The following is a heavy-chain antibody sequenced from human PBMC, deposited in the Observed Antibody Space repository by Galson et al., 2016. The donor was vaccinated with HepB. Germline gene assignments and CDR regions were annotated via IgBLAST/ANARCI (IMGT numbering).Heavy chain of an antibody. CDR3: AKDGRIDCSSASCHDHFHY. CDR2: ISYDGSNK. Sequence: SLRLSCAASGFTFSSYGMNWVRQAPGKGLDWVAFISYDGSNKKYADSVKGRFPISRDNSKKTLYLQMNSLRAEDTAVYYCAKDGRIDCSSASCHDHFHYWGQGTLVTVSS. V-gene: IGHV3-30*18. CDR1: GFTFSSYG. J-gene: IGHJ4*02. D-gene: IGHD2-2*01.